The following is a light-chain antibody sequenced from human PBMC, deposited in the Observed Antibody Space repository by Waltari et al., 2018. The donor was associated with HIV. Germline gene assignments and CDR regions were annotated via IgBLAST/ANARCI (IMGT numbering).Light chain of an antibody. CDR2: YNI. CDR3: QSYDKSLSVSV. Sequence: QSVLTQPPSVSGAPGQRVTISCTGNNSNIGAGYDVHWYQQLPGTAPKFFIPYNISRPSGVPDRVAVARSGTSASLAITGLQAEDEADYYCQSYDKSLSVSVFGGGTKLTVL. V-gene: IGLV1-40*01. J-gene: IGLJ2*01. CDR1: NSNIGAGYD.